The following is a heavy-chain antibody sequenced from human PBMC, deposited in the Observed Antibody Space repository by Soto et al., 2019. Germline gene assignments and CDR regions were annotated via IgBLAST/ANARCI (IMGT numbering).Heavy chain of an antibody. Sequence: PGGSLRLSCAASGLTCSSYDMSWVRQAPGKGLEWVSTILVGGSTYYPDSVKGRFTISRDNSKNTVFLQMNSLTAGDTAVYYCAKATATGGGAFDICGKGTMVTVSS. D-gene: IGHD2-8*02. CDR3: AKATATGGGAFDI. CDR1: GLTCSSYD. V-gene: IGHV3-23*01. J-gene: IGHJ3*02. CDR2: ILVGGST.